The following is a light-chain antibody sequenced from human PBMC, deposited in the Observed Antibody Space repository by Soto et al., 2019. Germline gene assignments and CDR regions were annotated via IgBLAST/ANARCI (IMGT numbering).Light chain of an antibody. CDR1: SSDVGRYKY. CDR3: SSFASGSTLYV. V-gene: IGLV2-14*01. J-gene: IGLJ1*01. Sequence: QSVLTQPASVSGSPGQSITISCTGSSSDVGRYKYVSWYQHHPGKAPKLMIYEVSNRPSGVSNRFSGSKSGNTASLTISGLQAEDEADYHCSSFASGSTLYVFGTGTKLTVL. CDR2: EVS.